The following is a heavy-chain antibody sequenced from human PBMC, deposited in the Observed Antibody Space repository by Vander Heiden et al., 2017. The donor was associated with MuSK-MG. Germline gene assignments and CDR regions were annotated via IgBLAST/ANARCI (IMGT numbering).Heavy chain of an antibody. J-gene: IGHJ6*02. V-gene: IGHV3-30*04. Sequence: QVPLVESAGVVVQPGRSLRLSCAASGFTFSSYAMHWVRQAPGKGLEWVAVISYDRSNKYYADSVKGRFTISRDNSKNTLYLQMNSLRAEDTAVYYCAREPTGYYYYGMDVWGQGTTVTVSS. CDR3: AREPTGYYYYGMDV. CDR2: ISYDRSNK. CDR1: GFTFSSYA.